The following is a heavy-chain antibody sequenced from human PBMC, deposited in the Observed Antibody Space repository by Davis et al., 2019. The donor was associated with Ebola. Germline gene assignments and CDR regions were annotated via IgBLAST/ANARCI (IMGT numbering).Heavy chain of an antibody. J-gene: IGHJ3*02. CDR2: INSDGSST. Sequence: PGGSLRLSCAASGFTFSSYWMHWVRQAPGKGLVWVSRINSDGSSTSYADSVKGRFTISRDNAKNTLYLQMNSLRAEDTAVYYCLSVGPDDAFDIWGQGTMVTVSS. CDR1: GFTFSSYW. CDR3: LSVGPDDAFDI. D-gene: IGHD1-26*01. V-gene: IGHV3-74*01.